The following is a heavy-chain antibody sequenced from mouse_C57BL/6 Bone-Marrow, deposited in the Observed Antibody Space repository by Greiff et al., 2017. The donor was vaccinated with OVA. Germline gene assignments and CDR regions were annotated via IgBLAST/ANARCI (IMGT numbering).Heavy chain of an antibody. CDR1: GFNIKDDY. CDR2: IDPENGDT. J-gene: IGHJ2*01. V-gene: IGHV14-4*01. D-gene: IGHD1-1*01. CDR3: TTPSGSSYYFDY. Sequence: EVQLQQSGAELVRPGASVKLSCTASGFNIKDDYMHWVKQRPEQGLEWIGWIDPENGDTDYASKFQGKATITADTSSNTAYLQLSSLTSEDTAVYYCTTPSGSSYYFDYWGQGTTLTVSS.